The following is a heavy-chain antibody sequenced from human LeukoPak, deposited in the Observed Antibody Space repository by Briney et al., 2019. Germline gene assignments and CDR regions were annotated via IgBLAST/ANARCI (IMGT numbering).Heavy chain of an antibody. V-gene: IGHV4-34*01. CDR3: VRAHPHFDY. J-gene: IGHJ4*02. CDR2: INHSGST. CDR1: GGSFSGYY. Sequence: SGTLSLTCAVYGGSFSGYYWSWIRQPPGKGLEWIGEINHSGSTNYNPSLKSRVTISVDTSKNQFSLKLSSVTAADTAVYYCVRAHPHFDYWGQGTLVTVSS.